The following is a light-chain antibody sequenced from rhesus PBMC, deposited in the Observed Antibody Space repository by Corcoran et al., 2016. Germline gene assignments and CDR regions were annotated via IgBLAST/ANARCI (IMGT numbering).Light chain of an antibody. J-gene: IGKJ4*01. CDR2: KAS. CDR1: QSISSW. V-gene: IGKV1-22*01. CDR3: QQYSSSPLT. Sequence: DIQMTQSPSSLSASVGDTVTITCRASQSISSWLAWYQQKPGKPPTLLIYKASILQSGVPSRFSGHGSGSDFTLTISSLQSEAFATYYCQQYSSSPLTFGGGTKVELK.